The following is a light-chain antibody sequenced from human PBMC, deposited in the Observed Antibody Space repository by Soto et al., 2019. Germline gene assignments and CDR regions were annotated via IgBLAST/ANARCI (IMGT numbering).Light chain of an antibody. CDR1: QSITRS. Sequence: DIQMTQTPSTLSASVGDRVTITCRASQSITRSLAWYQQKLGKAPKLLIYDASSLQIGVPSRFSGSGSGTDFTLIVSSLQPDDFATYYCQQYNYYPLTFGGGTKVDIK. J-gene: IGKJ4*01. CDR3: QQYNYYPLT. V-gene: IGKV1-5*01. CDR2: DAS.